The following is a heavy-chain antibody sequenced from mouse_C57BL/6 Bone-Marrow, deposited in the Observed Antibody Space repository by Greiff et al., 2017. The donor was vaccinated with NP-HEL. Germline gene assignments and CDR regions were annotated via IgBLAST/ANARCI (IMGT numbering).Heavy chain of an antibody. J-gene: IGHJ4*01. Sequence: EVHLVESGGGLVQPGGSLSLSCAASGFTFTDYYMSWVRQPPGKALEWLGFIRNKANGYTTEYSASVKGRFTISRDNSQSILYLQMNALRAEDSATYYCARSSPYYAMDYWGQGTSVTVSS. CDR3: ARSSPYYAMDY. V-gene: IGHV7-3*01. CDR1: GFTFTDYY. CDR2: IRNKANGYTT.